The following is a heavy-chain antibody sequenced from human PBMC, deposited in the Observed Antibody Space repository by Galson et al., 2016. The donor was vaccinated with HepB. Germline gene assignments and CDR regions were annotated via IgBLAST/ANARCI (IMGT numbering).Heavy chain of an antibody. CDR1: GGSISSTDYF. D-gene: IGHD3-10*01. CDR3: ARDRSSGSGNFGY. CDR2: IYHSGST. Sequence: TLSLTCTVSGGSISSTDYFWGWIRQSPGKGLEWIGYIYHSGSTYYNPSLKSRVSISVDTSKNQFSLRLSSVTAADTAVYYCARDRSSGSGNFGYWGQGTLVTVSS. V-gene: IGHV4-31*03. J-gene: IGHJ4*02.